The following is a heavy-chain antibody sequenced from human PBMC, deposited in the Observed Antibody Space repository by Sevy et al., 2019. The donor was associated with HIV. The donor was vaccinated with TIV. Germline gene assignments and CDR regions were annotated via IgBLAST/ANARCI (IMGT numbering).Heavy chain of an antibody. CDR2: IIPLFGTT. CDR1: GETYSSYA. J-gene: IGHJ5*02. CDR3: ARYYDTRGYPWFDP. V-gene: IGHV1-69*13. D-gene: IGHD3-22*01. Sequence: ASVKVSCRASGETYSSYAISWVRQAPGQGLEWMGGIIPLFGTTNYAQNFQERVTITANESTSTAYMELSSLSSEDTAVYYCARYYDTRGYPWFDPWGQGTLVTVSS.